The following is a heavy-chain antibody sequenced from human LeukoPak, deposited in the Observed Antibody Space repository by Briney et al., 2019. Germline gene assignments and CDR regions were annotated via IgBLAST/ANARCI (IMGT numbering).Heavy chain of an antibody. Sequence: ASVKVSCKASGYTFTSYAMHWVRQAPGQRLEWMGWSNAGNGNTKYSQKFQGRVTMTTDTSTSTAYMELRSLRSDDTAVYYCARGPRATRFLEWLSNYYFDYWGQGTLVTVSS. D-gene: IGHD3-3*01. CDR1: GYTFTSYA. CDR2: SNAGNGNT. V-gene: IGHV1-3*01. J-gene: IGHJ4*02. CDR3: ARGPRATRFLEWLSNYYFDY.